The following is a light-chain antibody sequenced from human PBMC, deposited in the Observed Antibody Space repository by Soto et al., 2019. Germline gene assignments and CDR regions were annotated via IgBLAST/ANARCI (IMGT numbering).Light chain of an antibody. CDR2: DAS. CDR3: QLRVNWPPT. CDR1: QSISDY. Sequence: EIVLTQSPATLSLSPGERATLSCRAGQSISDYLAWYQQRPGQAPRLLIFDASNRATGVPDRFSGGGSGTEFPLFISSREPEDFAVYYCQLRVNWPPTFGGGTKVE. J-gene: IGKJ4*01. V-gene: IGKV3-11*01.